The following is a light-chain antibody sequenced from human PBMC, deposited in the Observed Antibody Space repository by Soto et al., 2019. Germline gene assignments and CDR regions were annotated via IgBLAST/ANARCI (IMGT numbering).Light chain of an antibody. CDR3: RQYGSSPWT. CDR1: QSVSSSY. Sequence: EIVLTQSPATLSLSPGERATLSCRASQSVSSSYLAWYQQKPGQAPRLLIYGASSRATGIPDRFSGSGSGTDFTLTISRLEPEDFAVYYCRQYGSSPWTFGQGTKVDI. J-gene: IGKJ1*01. CDR2: GAS. V-gene: IGKV3-20*01.